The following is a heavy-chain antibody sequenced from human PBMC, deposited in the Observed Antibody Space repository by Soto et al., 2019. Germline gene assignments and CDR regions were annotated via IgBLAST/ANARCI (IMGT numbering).Heavy chain of an antibody. V-gene: IGHV4-31*03. CDR3: ARDGSGNEYFQR. D-gene: IGHD3-10*01. CDR2: ISYSGST. Sequence: QVQLQESGPGLVKPSQTLSLTCTVSGGSISSGGFYWTWIRQHPGKGLEWIGYISYSGSTYYNPSLKSRVSISVDTSKNQFSLTLNSVTAADTAVYYCARDGSGNEYFQRWGQGTLVTVSS. J-gene: IGHJ1*01. CDR1: GGSISSGGFY.